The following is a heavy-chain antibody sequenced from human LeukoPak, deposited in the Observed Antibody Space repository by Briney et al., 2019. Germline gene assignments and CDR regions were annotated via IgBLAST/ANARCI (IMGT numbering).Heavy chain of an antibody. CDR2: IYHRGGT. CDR3: ASSDCSSSGCQIFGSEPFDF. Sequence: SETLSLTCTVSGDSMSRYYWSWIRQSPGKGLEWIGYIYHRGGTNYNVSLRGRVTLSVDTSKNQFSLRLNSMTAADTAIYYCASSDCSSSGCQIFGSEPFDFWGPGTPVTVSS. J-gene: IGHJ1*01. V-gene: IGHV4-59*01. CDR1: GDSMSRYY. D-gene: IGHD2-2*01.